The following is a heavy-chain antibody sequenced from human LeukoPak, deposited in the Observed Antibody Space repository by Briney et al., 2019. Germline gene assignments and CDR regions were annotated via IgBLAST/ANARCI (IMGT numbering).Heavy chain of an antibody. Sequence: ASVKVSCKASGYTFTGYYMHWVRQAPGQGLEGMGWINPNSGGTNYAQKFQGRVTMTRDTSISTAYMELSRLTSDDTAVYYCARGSLSDVYGSGSYANYWGQGTLVTVSS. CDR3: ARGSLSDVYGSGSYANY. CDR1: GYTFTGYY. CDR2: INPNSGGT. J-gene: IGHJ4*02. D-gene: IGHD3-10*01. V-gene: IGHV1-2*02.